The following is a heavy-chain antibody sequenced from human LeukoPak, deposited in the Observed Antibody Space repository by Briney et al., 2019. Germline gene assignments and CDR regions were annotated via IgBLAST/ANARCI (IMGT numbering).Heavy chain of an antibody. V-gene: IGHV1-2*02. CDR3: ARGMVRGVTDFDF. CDR1: AYTFTRYY. J-gene: IGHJ4*02. CDR2: INPDSGGT. Sequence: GASVKVSCKPSAYTFTRYYVHWVRQAPGQGREWMGWINPDSGGTNYAQQFQDRVTMTRDTSINTAYMELIRLTSAATAVYYCARGMVRGVTDFDFWGQGTLVSVSS. D-gene: IGHD3-10*01.